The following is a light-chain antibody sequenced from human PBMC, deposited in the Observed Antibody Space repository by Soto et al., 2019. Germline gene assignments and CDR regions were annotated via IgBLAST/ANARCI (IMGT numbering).Light chain of an antibody. Sequence: EIVMTQSPDTLSVSPGDRAALSCRTIQSVSSDLAWYQQKPGQAPRLLIYGASTRATGIPARFSGSGSGTEFTLTISSLQSEDFAVSYCHHYSSWPPYTFGQGTKVDIK. J-gene: IGKJ2*01. CDR2: GAS. CDR1: QSVSSD. V-gene: IGKV3D-15*01. CDR3: HHYSSWPPYT.